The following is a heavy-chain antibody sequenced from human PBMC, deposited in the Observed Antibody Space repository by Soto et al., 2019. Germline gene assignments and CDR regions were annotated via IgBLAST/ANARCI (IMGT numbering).Heavy chain of an antibody. CDR2: VHYSGST. CDR3: ARVVDYYATSGYFSFDS. CDR1: GGSFHNFY. V-gene: IGHV4-59*01. J-gene: IGHJ4*02. Sequence: PSETLSLTCNLSGGSFHNFYWLWIRQPPGKGLEWVGHVHYSGSTNYSPSLNSRATISLDTSKSQLSRELRSVTAADAAMYFCARVVDYYATSGYFSFDSWGQGIPVTVSS. D-gene: IGHD3-16*01.